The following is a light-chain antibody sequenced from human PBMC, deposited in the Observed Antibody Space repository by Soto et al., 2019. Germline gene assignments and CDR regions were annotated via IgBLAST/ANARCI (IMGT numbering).Light chain of an antibody. J-gene: IGKJ5*01. CDR3: QQYSSWSPIT. V-gene: IGKV3-15*01. CDR1: QNIRRN. CDR2: GAS. Sequence: EIVMPQSPATLSVSPGERATLSCRASQNIRRNLPWYQQTPGQAPRLLIYGASTRATSIPARFSGSWSGTEFPLTISSLQSEDFAVYYCQQYSSWSPITFGQGTRLEIK.